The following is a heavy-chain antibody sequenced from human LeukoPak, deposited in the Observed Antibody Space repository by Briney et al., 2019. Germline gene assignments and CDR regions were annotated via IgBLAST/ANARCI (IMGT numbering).Heavy chain of an antibody. V-gene: IGHV4-31*03. D-gene: IGHD3-10*01. J-gene: IGHJ5*02. Sequence: PSQPLSLPCTVSGDSISRGGYYWSWIRQHPGKSLEWLGYIFYSGSTYYNPSLKSRVNISVDTSKNQFSLKLSSVTAADTAVYYCARDLRGIRGVGSNWFDPWGQGTLVTVSS. CDR1: GDSISRGGYY. CDR3: ARDLRGIRGVGSNWFDP. CDR2: IFYSGST.